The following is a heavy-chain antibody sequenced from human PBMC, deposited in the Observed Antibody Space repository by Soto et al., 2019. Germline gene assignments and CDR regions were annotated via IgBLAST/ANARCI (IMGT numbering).Heavy chain of an antibody. CDR2: INQSGTT. J-gene: IGHJ4*02. CDR1: DESFSNYY. CDR3: AVYCSYGSGSSCTPFDY. D-gene: IGHD2-15*01. V-gene: IGHV4-34*01. Sequence: QVQLQQWGAGLLKPSETLSLTCAVYDESFSNYYWTWIRQPPGKGPEWIGEINQSGTTNYNPSLKSRVTMSVGTSKNQFSLKLSSVTAADTAVYYCAVYCSYGSGSSCTPFDYWGQGILVTVSS.